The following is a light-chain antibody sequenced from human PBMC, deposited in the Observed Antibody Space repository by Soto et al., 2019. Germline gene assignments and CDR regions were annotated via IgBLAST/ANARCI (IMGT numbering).Light chain of an antibody. V-gene: IGKV3-20*01. Sequence: EIVLTQSPGTLSLSPGERVTISCRASQSVSNNYLAWYQQKPGQAPRLLIYAASNRARGIPDRFGGSGSGTDFTRTVRRLESEDFAVYYCQQYGSSPWTFDQGTKVE. CDR2: AAS. J-gene: IGKJ1*01. CDR3: QQYGSSPWT. CDR1: QSVSNNY.